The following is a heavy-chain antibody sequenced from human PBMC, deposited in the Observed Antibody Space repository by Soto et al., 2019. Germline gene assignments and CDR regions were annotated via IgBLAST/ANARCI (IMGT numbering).Heavy chain of an antibody. V-gene: IGHV1-24*01. J-gene: IGHJ4*02. CDR1: GYTLTKLS. Sequence: ASVKVSCKVSGYTLTKLSMHWVRQAPGQGLEWMGPVNTKHGQTIYAQNFLGRVTMTRDTSTSTLYMELTSLTSDDTAIYYCARGGHVVVVTAALDYWGQGTLVTVSS. CDR2: VNTKHGQT. D-gene: IGHD2-21*02. CDR3: ARGGHVVVVTAALDY.